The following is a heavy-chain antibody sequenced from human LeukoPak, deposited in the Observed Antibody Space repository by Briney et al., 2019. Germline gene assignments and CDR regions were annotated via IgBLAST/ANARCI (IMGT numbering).Heavy chain of an antibody. CDR2: ISGIGGST. V-gene: IGHV3-23*01. J-gene: IGHJ4*02. CDR1: GFTFSNYA. CDR3: AKVPGRYSSSWQYFDY. D-gene: IGHD6-13*01. Sequence: GGSLRLSCAASGFTFSNYAMNWVRQAPGKGLEWVSGISGIGGSTYYADSVKGRFTISRDNSKNTLYLQMNSLRAEDTAVYYCAKVPGRYSSSWQYFDYWGQGTLVTVSS.